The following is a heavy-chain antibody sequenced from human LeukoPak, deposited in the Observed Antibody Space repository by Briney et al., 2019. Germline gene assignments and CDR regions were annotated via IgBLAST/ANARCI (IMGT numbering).Heavy chain of an antibody. V-gene: IGHV1-24*01. CDR2: FDPEDGET. J-gene: IGHJ4*02. Sequence: ASLKVSCKVSGYTLTGLSMHWVRQPPGKGLEWMGGFDPEDGETIYAQKFQGRVTMTEDTSTDTAYMELNSLRSEDTAVYYCPTLQITMVRGVISDYWGQGTLVTVSS. CDR1: GYTLTGLS. D-gene: IGHD3-10*01. CDR3: PTLQITMVRGVISDY.